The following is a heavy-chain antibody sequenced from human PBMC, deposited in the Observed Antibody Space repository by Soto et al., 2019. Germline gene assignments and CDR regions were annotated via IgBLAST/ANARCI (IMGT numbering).Heavy chain of an antibody. CDR2: ISAYNGNT. Sequence: QVQLVQSGGEVKKPGASVKVSCKTSGYSFTTYGISWVRQAPGQGLEWMGWISAYNGNTNYAQKLQDRVTMTTDTSTSTAYMELRSLRSDDTAVYYCAREGPAPYYYYCMDVWGQGSTVTVYS. CDR3: AREGPAPYYYYCMDV. V-gene: IGHV1-18*01. J-gene: IGHJ6*02. CDR1: GYSFTTYG.